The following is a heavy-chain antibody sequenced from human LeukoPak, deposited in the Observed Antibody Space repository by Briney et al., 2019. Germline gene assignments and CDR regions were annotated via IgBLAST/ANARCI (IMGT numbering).Heavy chain of an antibody. CDR3: ATDYGDPKNWFDP. Sequence: SETLSLTCTVSGGSISSSSYYWGWIRQPPGKGLEWIGEINHSGSTNYNPSLKSRVTISVDTSKNQFSLKLSSVTAADTAVYYCATDYGDPKNWFDPWGQGTLVTVSS. J-gene: IGHJ5*02. CDR2: INHSGST. D-gene: IGHD4-17*01. CDR1: GGSISSSSYY. V-gene: IGHV4-39*07.